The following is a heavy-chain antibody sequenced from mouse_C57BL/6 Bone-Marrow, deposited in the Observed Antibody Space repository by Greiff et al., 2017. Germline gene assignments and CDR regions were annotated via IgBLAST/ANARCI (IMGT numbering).Heavy chain of an antibody. J-gene: IGHJ2*01. Sequence: QVQLQQSGAELVRPGASVKLSCKASGYTFTDYYINWVKQRPGQGLEWIARIYPGSGNTYYNEKFKGKATLTAEKSSSTAYMQLSSLTSEDSAVYFCARGCSSVRYYFDYWGQGTTLTVSS. CDR2: IYPGSGNT. CDR1: GYTFTDYY. V-gene: IGHV1-76*01. CDR3: ARGCSSVRYYFDY. D-gene: IGHD3-2*02.